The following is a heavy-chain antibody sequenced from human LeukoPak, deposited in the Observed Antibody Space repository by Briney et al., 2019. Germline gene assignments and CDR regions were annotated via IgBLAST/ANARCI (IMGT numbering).Heavy chain of an antibody. Sequence: IIYPIGATTGYPHNFHRRLTMTRHPSTSTVYMELSSLRSEDTAVYYCARASGSNSYTIDYWGQGTLVTVSS. D-gene: IGHD6-6*01. V-gene: IGHV1-46*01. J-gene: IGHJ4*02. CDR3: ARASGSNSYTIDY. CDR2: IYPIGATT.